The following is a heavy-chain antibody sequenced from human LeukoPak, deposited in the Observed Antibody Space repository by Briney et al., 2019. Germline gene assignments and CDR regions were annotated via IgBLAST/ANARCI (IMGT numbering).Heavy chain of an antibody. Sequence: GGSLRLSCAASGFTFSSYTMSWVRQAPGKGLRWVSAVSGSGSITSHSDSVKGRFTISRDNSKSTLYLQMNSLRAEDTAVYYCANLGLDSLDVWGQGTTVTVSS. CDR2: VSGSGSIT. CDR3: ANLGLDSLDV. CDR1: GFTFSSYT. D-gene: IGHD3/OR15-3a*01. J-gene: IGHJ6*02. V-gene: IGHV3-23*01.